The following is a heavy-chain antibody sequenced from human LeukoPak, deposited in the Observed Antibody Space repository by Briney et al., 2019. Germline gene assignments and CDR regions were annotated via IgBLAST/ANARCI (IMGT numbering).Heavy chain of an antibody. V-gene: IGHV3-30*04. Sequence: PGGSLRPSCAASGFTFSSYAMHWVRQAPGKGLEWVAVISYDGSNKYYADSVKGRFTISRDNSKNTLYLQMNSLRAEDTAAYYCARVSGRWFAEYYGMDVWGQGTTVTVSS. CDR2: ISYDGSNK. CDR3: ARVSGRWFAEYYGMDV. D-gene: IGHD3-10*01. CDR1: GFTFSSYA. J-gene: IGHJ6*02.